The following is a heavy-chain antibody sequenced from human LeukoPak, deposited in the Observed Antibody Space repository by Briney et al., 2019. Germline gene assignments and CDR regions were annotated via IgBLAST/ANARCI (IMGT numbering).Heavy chain of an antibody. CDR1: GYSFSDYY. D-gene: IGHD2/OR15-2a*01. V-gene: IGHV1-2*02. J-gene: IGHJ5*02. CDR3: ARPLGSLKEYWWFDP. CDR2: INPKSGGT. Sequence: ASVKVSCTASGYSFSDYYIHWLRQAPGQGLEWMGWINPKSGGTNYAQNFQGRVTMTRDTFSTTVYMELTRLRSDDTAVYYCARPLGSLKEYWWFDPWGQGTLVTVSS.